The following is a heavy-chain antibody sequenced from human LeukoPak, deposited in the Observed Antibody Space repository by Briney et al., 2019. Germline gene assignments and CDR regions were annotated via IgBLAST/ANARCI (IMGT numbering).Heavy chain of an antibody. J-gene: IGHJ6*03. V-gene: IGHV3-11*04. Sequence: SGGSLRLSCAASGITFSDYYMSWIRQAPGKGLEWVSYISSSGSTIYYADSVKGRFTISRDNAKNSLYLQMNSLRAEDTAVYYCARERPDYYYYMDVWGKGTTVTVSS. D-gene: IGHD1-14*01. CDR1: GITFSDYY. CDR2: ISSSGSTI. CDR3: ARERPDYYYYMDV.